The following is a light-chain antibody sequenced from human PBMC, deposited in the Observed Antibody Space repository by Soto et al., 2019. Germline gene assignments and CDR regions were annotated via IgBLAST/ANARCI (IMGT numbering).Light chain of an antibody. CDR1: LSVNTY. CDR3: QQRSNWPPWT. CDR2: DAS. J-gene: IGKJ1*01. V-gene: IGKV3-11*01. Sequence: IVLTQSPATLSLSPGERATLSCRASLSVNTYLAWYQQKPGHPPRLLIYDASNRAPGIPARFRGSGSGTDFTLTISSLEPEDFEVYYCQQRSNWPPWTFGRGTRVEIK.